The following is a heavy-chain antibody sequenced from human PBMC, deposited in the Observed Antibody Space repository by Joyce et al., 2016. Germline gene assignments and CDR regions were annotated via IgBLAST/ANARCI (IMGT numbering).Heavy chain of an antibody. CDR3: GRHDYSNTDY. D-gene: IGHD4-11*01. CDR1: GFTVGSYS. V-gene: IGHV3-48*04. Sequence: EVQLVESGGGLAQPGGSLRLSCASSGFTVGSYSMKWLRQAPGKGLEWVSHISSSGITRYYADSVRGRFIISRDDAKKSVYLQMNDLRVDDTAVYYCGRHDYSNTDYFGQGTLVTVSS. J-gene: IGHJ4*02. CDR2: ISSSGITR.